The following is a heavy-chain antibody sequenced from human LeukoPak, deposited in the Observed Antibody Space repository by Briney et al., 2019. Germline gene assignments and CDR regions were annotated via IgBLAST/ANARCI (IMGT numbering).Heavy chain of an antibody. CDR1: GFTFSSYG. V-gene: IGHV3-30*18. CDR2: ISYDGSNK. CDR3: AKIQAYYYVSSGYSAWESSAFDI. D-gene: IGHD3-22*01. J-gene: IGHJ3*02. Sequence: GRSLRLSCAASGFTFSSYGMHWVRQAPGKGLEWVAVISYDGSNKYYADSVKGRFTISRDNSKNTLYLQMNSLRAEDTAVYYCAKIQAYYYVSSGYSAWESSAFDIWGQGTMVTVSS.